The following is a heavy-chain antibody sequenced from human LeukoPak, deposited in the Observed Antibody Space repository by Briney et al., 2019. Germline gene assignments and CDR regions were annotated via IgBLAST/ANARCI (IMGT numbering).Heavy chain of an antibody. Sequence: GASVKVSCKASGYTFTAYYMHWVRQAPGQGLEWMGWISAYNGNTNYAQKLQGRVTMTTDTSTSTAYMELSSLRSEDTAVYYCARTRLMVYAYDAFDIWGQGTMVTVSS. V-gene: IGHV1-18*04. CDR1: GYTFTAYY. CDR2: ISAYNGNT. D-gene: IGHD2-8*01. CDR3: ARTRLMVYAYDAFDI. J-gene: IGHJ3*02.